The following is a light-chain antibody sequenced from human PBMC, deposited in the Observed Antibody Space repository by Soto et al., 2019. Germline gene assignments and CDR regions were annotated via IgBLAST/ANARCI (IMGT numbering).Light chain of an antibody. V-gene: IGLV1-44*01. CDR2: LNN. J-gene: IGLJ2*01. Sequence: QSALTQPPSASGTPGQRITISCSGSSSNIGDNTINWYQLLPGTAPKLLIYLNNQRPSGVPDRFSGSKSGTSASLAISGLQSEDEADYYCAAWDDSLNGVVFGGGTQLTVL. CDR3: AAWDDSLNGVV. CDR1: SSNIGDNT.